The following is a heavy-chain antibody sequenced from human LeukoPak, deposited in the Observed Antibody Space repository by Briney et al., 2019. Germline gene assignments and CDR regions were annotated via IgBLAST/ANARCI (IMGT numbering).Heavy chain of an antibody. CDR1: GGSISGYY. CDR3: ARVNILSGYCFDF. V-gene: IGHV4-34*01. CDR2: IHYTGGT. Sequence: SETLSLTCAVYGGSISGYYWSWIRQPPGKGLEWVGEIHYTGGTSYNPSLKSRATITIDTSKYQLSLKLSSVTAADTAVYYCARVNILSGYCFDFWGQGALVTVSS. J-gene: IGHJ4*02. D-gene: IGHD3-9*01.